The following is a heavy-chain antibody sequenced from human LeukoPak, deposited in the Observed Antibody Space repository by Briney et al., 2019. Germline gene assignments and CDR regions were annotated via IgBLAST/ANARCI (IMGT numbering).Heavy chain of an antibody. CDR1: GGSISSYY. CDR2: IYTSGST. V-gene: IGHV4-4*07. CDR3: ARGGKEDPYYYYYMDV. Sequence: SETLSLTCTVSGGSISSYYWSWIRQPAGKGLEWIGRIYTSGSTNYNPSLKSRVTMSVDTSKNQFSLKLSSVTAADTAVYYCARGGKEDPYYYYYMDVWGKGTTVTVSS. J-gene: IGHJ6*03.